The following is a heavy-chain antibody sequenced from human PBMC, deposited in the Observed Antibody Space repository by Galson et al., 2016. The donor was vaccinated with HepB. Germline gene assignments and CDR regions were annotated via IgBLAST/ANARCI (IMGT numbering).Heavy chain of an antibody. CDR1: GYTFNTYG. CDR2: ISGTNGNT. D-gene: IGHD2-15*01. CDR3: TRGSRCSGGTCYSPAFDY. Sequence: SVKVSCKASGYTFNTYGIGWVRQAPGQGFEWMGWISGTNGNTNYAQNFKGRVTMTRDTSTQTAYMELRGLRNDDTAIYYCTRGSRCSGGTCYSPAFDYWGQGTLVIVSA. J-gene: IGHJ4*02. V-gene: IGHV1-18*01.